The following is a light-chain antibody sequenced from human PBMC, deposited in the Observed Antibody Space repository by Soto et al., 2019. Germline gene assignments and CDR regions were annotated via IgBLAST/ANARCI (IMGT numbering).Light chain of an antibody. V-gene: IGLV2-11*01. J-gene: IGLJ1*01. CDR1: ISNVGGYNY. Sequence: QSVLTQPRSLSGSPGQSVTISCTGTISNVGGYNYVSWYQQHPGKAPKLMIYDVSKRPSGVPDRFSGSKSGNTASLTISGLQAEDEADYYCCSYAGSHTYVYATGTKVNVL. CDR3: CSYAGSHTYV. CDR2: DVS.